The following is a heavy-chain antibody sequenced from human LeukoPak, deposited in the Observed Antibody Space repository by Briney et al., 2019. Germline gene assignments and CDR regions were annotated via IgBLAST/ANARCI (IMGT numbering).Heavy chain of an antibody. CDR1: GYTFTSYY. CDR2: VNPNSGDT. J-gene: IGHJ4*02. V-gene: IGHV1-2*02. CDR3: AKDRAVAARSPLGY. Sequence: ASVKVSCKASGYTFTSYYMHWVRQAPGQGLEWMGCVNPNSGDTNYAQKFQGSVTMTRDTSISTVYMELGRLRSDDTAVYYCAKDRAVAARSPLGYWGQGTLVTVSS. D-gene: IGHD6-19*01.